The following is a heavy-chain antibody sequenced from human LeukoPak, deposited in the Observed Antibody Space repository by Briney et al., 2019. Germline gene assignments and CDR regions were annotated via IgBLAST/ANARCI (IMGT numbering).Heavy chain of an antibody. CDR1: GGSISSSNW. D-gene: IGHD3-3*01. V-gene: IGHV4-4*02. J-gene: IGHJ3*02. Sequence: PSETLSLTCAVSGGSISSSNWWSWVRPPPGKGLEWIGEICHSGSTNYNPSLKSRVTISVDKSKNQFSLKLSSVTAADTAVYYCARATIRFLEWLRTAPDAFDIWGQGTMVTVSS. CDR3: ARATIRFLEWLRTAPDAFDI. CDR2: ICHSGST.